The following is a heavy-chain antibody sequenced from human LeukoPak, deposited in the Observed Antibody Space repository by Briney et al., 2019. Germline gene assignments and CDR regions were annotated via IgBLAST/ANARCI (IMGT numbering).Heavy chain of an antibody. V-gene: IGHV3-23*01. CDR3: AKDKRAHSSGYYYFDY. CDR1: GFTFSNYA. CDR2: ISGSGDLT. J-gene: IGHJ4*02. D-gene: IGHD3-22*01. Sequence: GGSLRLSCAASGFTFSNYAMTWVRQAPGKGLEWVLTISGSGDLTYFADSVKGRFTISRDNSKNTLYLQMNSLRAEDTALYYCAKDKRAHSSGYYYFDYWGQGTLVTVSS.